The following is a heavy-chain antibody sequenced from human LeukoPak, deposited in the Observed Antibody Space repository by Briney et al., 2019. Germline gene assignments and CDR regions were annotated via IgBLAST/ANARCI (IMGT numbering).Heavy chain of an antibody. CDR3: ARDQNPSSGWPVDAFDI. D-gene: IGHD6-19*01. Sequence: GGSLRLSCTASGFTFRTYAMHWVRQAPGKGLDWVTIISYDGSNKFYADSVKGRFTVSRDNPKNTLYLHMNNLRTEDTAVYYCARDQNPSSGWPVDAFDIWGQGTMVTVS. CDR1: GFTFRTYA. V-gene: IGHV3-30*01. J-gene: IGHJ3*02. CDR2: ISYDGSNK.